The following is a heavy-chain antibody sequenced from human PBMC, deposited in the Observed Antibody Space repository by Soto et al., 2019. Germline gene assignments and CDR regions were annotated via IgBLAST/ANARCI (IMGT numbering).Heavy chain of an antibody. CDR2: ISPNNGAT. J-gene: IGHJ3*01. V-gene: IGHV1-2*02. Sequence: ASVKVSCKSSGYTFSDYYMHWVRQAPGQGLECMGWISPNNGATNYAQKFQDRVTMTRDASITTAYMELSRLRSDDTAVYYCARGGEFCSTGSCNSSLGGAFDVWGKGTTVTVSS. CDR3: ARGGEFCSTGSCNSSLGGAFDV. D-gene: IGHD2-15*01. CDR1: GYTFSDYY.